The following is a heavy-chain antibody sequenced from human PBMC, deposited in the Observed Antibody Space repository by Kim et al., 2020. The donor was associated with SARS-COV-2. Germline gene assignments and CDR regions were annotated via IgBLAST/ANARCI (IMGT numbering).Heavy chain of an antibody. CDR3: ARVVPRGPGDYAPGYFD. V-gene: IGHV4-59*01. CDR1: TVSISRYY. D-gene: IGHD4-17*01. J-gene: IGHJ4*03. CDR2: LFYGRTP. Sequence: SETLSLTCSVSTVSISRYYWGWLRQPPGKGLEWIGFLFYGRTPNSNPSLRSRVTISADTSKDQFSLSLDSVTAADTAVYYCARVVPRGPGDYAPGYFD.